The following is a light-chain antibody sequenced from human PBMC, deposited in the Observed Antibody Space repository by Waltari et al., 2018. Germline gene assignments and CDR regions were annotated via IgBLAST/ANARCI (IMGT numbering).Light chain of an antibody. CDR1: SSDVGGYNY. Sequence: QSALTQPASVSGSPGQSITISCTGTSSDVGGYNYVSWYQQHPGKAPQLMIYDVSTRPSGVSNRFSGSKSGNTASLTISGLQAEDEADYYCCSYAGSSTFVVFGGGTKLTVL. CDR2: DVS. J-gene: IGLJ2*01. V-gene: IGLV2-23*02. CDR3: CSYAGSSTFVV.